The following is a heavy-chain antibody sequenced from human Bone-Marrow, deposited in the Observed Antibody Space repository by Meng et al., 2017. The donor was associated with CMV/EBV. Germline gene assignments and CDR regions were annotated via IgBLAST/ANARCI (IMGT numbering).Heavy chain of an antibody. CDR2: IYYSGST. Sequence: SETLSLTCTVSGGSISSYYWSWIRQPPGKGLEWIGYIYYSGSTNYNPSLKSRVTISVDTSKNQFSLKLSSVTAADTAVYYCSREVTDWFDPWGQGTLVTVAS. V-gene: IGHV4-59*01. CDR3: SREVTDWFDP. CDR1: GGSISSYY. D-gene: IGHD2-21*02. J-gene: IGHJ5*02.